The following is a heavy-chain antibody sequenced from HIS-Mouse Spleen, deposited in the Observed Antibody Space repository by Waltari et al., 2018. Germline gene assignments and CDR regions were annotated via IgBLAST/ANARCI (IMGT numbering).Heavy chain of an antibody. D-gene: IGHD6-13*01. CDR2: IYYRGTT. CDR3: AREIPYSSSWYDWYFDL. V-gene: IGHV4-39*07. CDR1: GGSISSSSYY. Sequence: QLQLQESGPGLVKPSETLSLTCTVSGGSISSSSYYWGWIRQPPGKGLEWIGGIYYRGTTYANPSRKSRGTISVDTSKNQFSLKLSSVTAADTAVYYCAREIPYSSSWYDWYFDLWGRGTLVTVSS. J-gene: IGHJ2*01.